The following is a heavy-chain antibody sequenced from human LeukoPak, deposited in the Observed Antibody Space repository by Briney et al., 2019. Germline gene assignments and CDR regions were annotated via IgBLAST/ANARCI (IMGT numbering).Heavy chain of an antibody. V-gene: IGHV4-39*07. Sequence: SETLSLTCTVSGGSISSSSYYWGWIRQPPGKGLEWIGSIYYSGSTYYNPSLKSRVTISVDRSKNQFSLKLSSVTAADTAVYYCARGTKLEYSSSPSFDYWGQGTLVTVSS. J-gene: IGHJ4*02. CDR3: ARGTKLEYSSSPSFDY. CDR2: IYYSGST. CDR1: GGSISSSSYY. D-gene: IGHD6-6*01.